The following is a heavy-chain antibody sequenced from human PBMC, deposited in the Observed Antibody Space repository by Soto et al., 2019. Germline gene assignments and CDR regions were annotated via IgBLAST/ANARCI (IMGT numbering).Heavy chain of an antibody. J-gene: IGHJ5*02. CDR1: GGSISSYY. V-gene: IGHV4-59*08. D-gene: IGHD6-19*01. CDR3: ARKSGSGWGWFDP. Sequence: QVQLQESGPGLVKPSETLSLTCTVSGGSISSYYWSWIRQPPGKGLEWIGYIYYSGSTNYNPSLTSRVTISVDTSKNQFSLKLSSVTAADTAVYYCARKSGSGWGWFDPWGQGTLVTVSS. CDR2: IYYSGST.